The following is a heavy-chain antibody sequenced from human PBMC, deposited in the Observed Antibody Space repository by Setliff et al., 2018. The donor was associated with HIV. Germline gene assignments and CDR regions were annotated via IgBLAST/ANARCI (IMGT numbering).Heavy chain of an antibody. Sequence: ASVKVSCKVFGFTLSEVSIHWVRQAPGKGLEWMGYFDPQDGETVYAQKFQGRVTMTEDTSIDTAYMELTRLRSGDTAVYYCAIDGAGGWLRPMPDYWGQGTLVTVSS. V-gene: IGHV1-24*01. J-gene: IGHJ4*02. D-gene: IGHD5-12*01. CDR2: FDPQDGET. CDR1: GFTLSEVS. CDR3: AIDGAGGWLRPMPDY.